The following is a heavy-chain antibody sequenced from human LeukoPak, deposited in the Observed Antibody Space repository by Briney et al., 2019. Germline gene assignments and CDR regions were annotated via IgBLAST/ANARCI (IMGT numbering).Heavy chain of an antibody. CDR3: ARGQDILTLFGVAFDY. CDR1: GFTFSSYA. CDR2: ISSNGGST. J-gene: IGHJ4*02. D-gene: IGHD3-9*01. Sequence: GGSLRLSCAASGFTFSSYAMQWVRQAPGKGLEYVSAISSNGGSTYYANSVKGRFTISRDNSKNTLYLQMGSLRAEDMAVYYCARGQDILTLFGVAFDYWGQGTLVTVSS. V-gene: IGHV3-64*01.